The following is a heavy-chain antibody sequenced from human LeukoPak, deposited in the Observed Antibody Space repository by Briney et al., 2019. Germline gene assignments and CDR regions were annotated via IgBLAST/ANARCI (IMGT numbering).Heavy chain of an antibody. D-gene: IGHD3-3*01. Sequence: PGASVKVSCKASGYTFTSYYMHWVRQAPGQGLEWMGWISAYNGNTNYAQKLQGRVTMTTDTSTSTAYMELRSLRSDDTAVYYCARERDFWSGYSPFITYYYMDVWGKGTTVTVSS. V-gene: IGHV1-18*04. CDR3: ARERDFWSGYSPFITYYYMDV. J-gene: IGHJ6*03. CDR2: ISAYNGNT. CDR1: GYTFTSYY.